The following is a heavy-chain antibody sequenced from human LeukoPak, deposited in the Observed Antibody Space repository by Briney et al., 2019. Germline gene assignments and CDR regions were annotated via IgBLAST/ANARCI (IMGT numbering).Heavy chain of an antibody. Sequence: GRSLRLSCSASGFTFSSYGMHWVRQAPGKGLEWVAVISYDGSNKYYADSVKGRFTISRDNSKNTLYLQMNSLRAEDTAVYYCAKGGRTLLRFLEWLSTVYGMDVWGQGTTVTVSS. CDR3: AKGGRTLLRFLEWLSTVYGMDV. D-gene: IGHD3-3*01. J-gene: IGHJ6*02. CDR2: ISYDGSNK. V-gene: IGHV3-30*18. CDR1: GFTFSSYG.